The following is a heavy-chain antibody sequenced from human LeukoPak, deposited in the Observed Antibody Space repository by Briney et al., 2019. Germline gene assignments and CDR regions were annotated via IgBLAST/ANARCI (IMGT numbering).Heavy chain of an antibody. CDR1: GFIFDDYG. J-gene: IGHJ4*02. V-gene: IGHV3-20*04. CDR3: ARAHYSGSFGY. Sequence: GGSLRLSCAASGFIFDDYGMSWVRQAPGEGLEWVSGINWNGGSTGYADSVKGRFTISRDNAKNSLYLQMNSLRAEDTALYYCARAHYSGSFGYWGQGTLVTVSS. D-gene: IGHD1-26*01. CDR2: INWNGGST.